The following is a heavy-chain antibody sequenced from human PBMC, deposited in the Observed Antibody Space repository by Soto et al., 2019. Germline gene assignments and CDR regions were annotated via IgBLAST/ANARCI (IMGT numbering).Heavy chain of an antibody. CDR3: AGGEIVPAAIGELDY. D-gene: IGHD2-2*01. CDR1: GGSISSGDYY. CDR2: IYYSGST. Sequence: PSETLSLTCTVSGGSISSGDYYWSRIRQPPGKGLEWIGYIYYSGSTYYNPSLKSRVTISVDTSKNQFSLKLSSVTAADTAVYYCAGGEIVPAAIGELDYWGQGTLVTVSS. J-gene: IGHJ4*02. V-gene: IGHV4-30-4*01.